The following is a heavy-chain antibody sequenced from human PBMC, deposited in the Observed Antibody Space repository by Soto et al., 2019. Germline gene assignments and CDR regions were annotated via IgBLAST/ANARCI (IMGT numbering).Heavy chain of an antibody. V-gene: IGHV3-33*01. Sequence: GALRLSCAASGFTFSSYGMHWVRQAPGKGLEWVAVIWYDGSNKYYADSVKGRFTISRDNSKNTLYLQMNSLRAEDTAVYYCARRSSGWYFDYWGQGTLVTVSS. CDR3: ARRSSGWYFDY. D-gene: IGHD6-19*01. J-gene: IGHJ4*02. CDR2: IWYDGSNK. CDR1: GFTFSSYG.